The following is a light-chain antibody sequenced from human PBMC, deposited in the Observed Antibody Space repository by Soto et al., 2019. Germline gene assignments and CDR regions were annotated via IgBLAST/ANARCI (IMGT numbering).Light chain of an antibody. CDR2: AAS. Sequence: DIQMTQSPSSLSASVGDRVTITCRASQDISNCLAWYQQKPGKVPSLLIYAASTLQSGVPSRFSGSGSGTDFTLTISSLQPEDVATYYCQRYNSAPWTFGQGTKVEIK. V-gene: IGKV1-27*01. CDR1: QDISNC. CDR3: QRYNSAPWT. J-gene: IGKJ1*01.